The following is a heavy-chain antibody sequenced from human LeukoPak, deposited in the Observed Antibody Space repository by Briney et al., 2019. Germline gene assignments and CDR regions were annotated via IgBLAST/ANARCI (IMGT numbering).Heavy chain of an antibody. Sequence: SETLSLTCAVSGVSSSSSNWWSWVRQPPGKGLEWIGEIYHSGSTNYNPSLKSRVTISVDKSKNQFSLKLSSVTAADTAVYYCARWNVVVPAASHDAFDIWGQGTMVTVSS. D-gene: IGHD2-2*01. CDR3: ARWNVVVPAASHDAFDI. CDR2: IYHSGST. J-gene: IGHJ3*02. V-gene: IGHV4-4*02. CDR1: GVSSSSSNW.